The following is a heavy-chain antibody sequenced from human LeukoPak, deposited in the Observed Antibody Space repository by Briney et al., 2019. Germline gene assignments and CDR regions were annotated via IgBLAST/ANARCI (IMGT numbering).Heavy chain of an antibody. CDR3: TQSNY. V-gene: IGHV3-73*01. CDR1: GFIFSGSP. Sequence: GSLRLSCAASGFIFSGSPILWVRQASGKGLEWVGRIRSKADNYATAYAASVQGRCTISRDDSKSTAYLQLNSLKTEDTAVYYCTQSNYWGQGALVTVSS. CDR2: IRSKADNYAT. J-gene: IGHJ4*02.